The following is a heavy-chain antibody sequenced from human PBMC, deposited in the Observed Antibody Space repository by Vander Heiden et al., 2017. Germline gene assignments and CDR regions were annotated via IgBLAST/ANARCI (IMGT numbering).Heavy chain of an antibody. V-gene: IGHV3-21*01. D-gene: IGHD6-13*01. CDR3: ATSPGYSTRWFDY. J-gene: IGHJ4*02. Sequence: EVQLVESGGGLVKPGGSLRLSRAASGFTFTSYSMNWVRQAPGKGPEWVSYISISSSYIYYTDSVKGRFHISRDNAKNSLFLEMNSLRAEDTAVYYCATSPGYSTRWFDYWGQGTLVTVSS. CDR2: ISISSSYI. CDR1: GFTFTSYS.